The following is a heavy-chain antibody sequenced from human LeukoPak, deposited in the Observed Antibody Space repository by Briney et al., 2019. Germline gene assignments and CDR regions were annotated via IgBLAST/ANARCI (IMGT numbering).Heavy chain of an antibody. CDR1: GYTFTSYG. CDR3: AARVYSSSSLLDY. V-gene: IGHV1-18*01. J-gene: IGHJ4*02. D-gene: IGHD6-13*01. Sequence: ASVKVSCKASGYTFTSYGISWVRQAPGQGLEWMGWISAYNGNTNYAQKFQEGVTITRDMSTSTAYMELSSLRSEDTAVYYCAARVYSSSSLLDYWGQGTLVTVSS. CDR2: ISAYNGNT.